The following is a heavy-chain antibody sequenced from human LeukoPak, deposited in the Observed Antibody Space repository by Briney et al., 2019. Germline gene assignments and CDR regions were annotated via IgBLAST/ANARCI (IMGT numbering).Heavy chain of an antibody. CDR3: AKDHLERYFDINYFDY. CDR1: GFSFSSCA. V-gene: IGHV3-23*01. CDR2: ISGGADST. Sequence: GGSLRLSCAASGFSFSSCAMGWVRQAPGKGPDWVSSISGGADSTYYADSVKGRFTISRDNSKNTLYLQMNSLRAEDTAVYYCAKDHLERYFDINYFDYWGQGTLVTVSS. J-gene: IGHJ4*02. D-gene: IGHD3-9*01.